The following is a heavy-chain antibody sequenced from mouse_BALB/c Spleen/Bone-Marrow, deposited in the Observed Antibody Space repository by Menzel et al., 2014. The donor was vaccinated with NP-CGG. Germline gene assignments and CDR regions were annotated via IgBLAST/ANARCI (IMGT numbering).Heavy chain of an antibody. J-gene: IGHJ3*01. CDR2: IDPANGNT. CDR1: GFNIKDTY. D-gene: IGHD1-1*01. V-gene: IGHV14-3*02. Sequence: AQLKQSGAELVKPGASVKLSCTASGFNIKDTYMYWVKQRPEQGLEWIGRIDPANGNTKYDPKFQGKATITAYTSSNTAYLQLSSLTSEDTAVYYCARSIGYGTAWFAYWGQGTLVTVSA. CDR3: ARSIGYGTAWFAY.